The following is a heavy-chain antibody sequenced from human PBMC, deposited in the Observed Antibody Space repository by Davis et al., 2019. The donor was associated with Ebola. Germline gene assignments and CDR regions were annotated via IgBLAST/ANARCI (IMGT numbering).Heavy chain of an antibody. CDR3: ARDRHYYGMDV. V-gene: IGHV7-4-1*02. J-gene: IGHJ6*02. CDR1: GYTFTTYP. Sequence: AASVKVSCKASGYTFTTYPMNWVRQAPGQGLEWMGWINTNTGNPTYAQGFTGRFVFSLDTSVSTAYLQISSLTAEDTAVYYCARDRHYYGMDVWGQGTTVTVSS. CDR2: INTNTGNP.